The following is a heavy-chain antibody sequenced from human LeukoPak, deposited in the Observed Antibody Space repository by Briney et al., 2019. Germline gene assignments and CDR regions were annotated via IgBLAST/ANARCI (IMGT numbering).Heavy chain of an antibody. Sequence: GGSLRLSCAASGFPFNAYTMHWVRHAPGKGLEWVSLISRDGDITYYADSLKGRFTISRDNSKNSLYLQMNSLRSEDTAFYYCAKGLVGTTLVDCWGQGTLVTVSS. CDR1: GFPFNAYT. V-gene: IGHV3-43*01. CDR3: AKGLVGTTLVDC. CDR2: ISRDGDIT. D-gene: IGHD1-1*01. J-gene: IGHJ4*02.